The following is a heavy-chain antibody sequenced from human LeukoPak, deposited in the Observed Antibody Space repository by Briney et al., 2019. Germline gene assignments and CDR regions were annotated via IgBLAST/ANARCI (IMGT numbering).Heavy chain of an antibody. CDR1: GYTFISYG. D-gene: IGHD3-3*02. CDR2: ISGNNGNT. Sequence: ASVRVSCKTSGYTFISYGISWVRQAPGQGLEWMGRISGNNGNTKYEQKFQDRVTMSTDTSTSTAYMELRSLRSDDTAVYYCARDGIGDHFWSLFDYWGQGALVTVSS. J-gene: IGHJ4*02. V-gene: IGHV1-18*01. CDR3: ARDGIGDHFWSLFDY.